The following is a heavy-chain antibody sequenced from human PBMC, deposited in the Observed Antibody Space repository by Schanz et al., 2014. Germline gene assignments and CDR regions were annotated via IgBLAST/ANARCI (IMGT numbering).Heavy chain of an antibody. J-gene: IGHJ4*02. Sequence: DVQLLESGGGLVQPGGSLRLSCGGSGFTFSKYWMSWVRQAPGKGLEWVANIKQDGSEKYYVDAVKGRFTISRDNAKNSMYLHMKSLRGEDTAVYYCARDNCYGSGSCAYWGQGTLVTVSS. V-gene: IGHV3-7*04. D-gene: IGHD3-10*01. CDR3: ARDNCYGSGSCAY. CDR2: IKQDGSEK. CDR1: GFTFSKYW.